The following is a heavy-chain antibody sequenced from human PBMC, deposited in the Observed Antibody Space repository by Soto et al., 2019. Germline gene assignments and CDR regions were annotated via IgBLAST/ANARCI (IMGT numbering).Heavy chain of an antibody. CDR3: ARARGIVLMVYAIPQDYYYGMDV. V-gene: IGHV1-69*12. J-gene: IGHJ6*02. CDR1: GGTFSSYA. CDR2: IIPIFGTA. Sequence: QVQLVQSGAEVKKPGSSVKVSCKASGGTFSSYAISWVGQAPGQGLEWMGGIIPIFGTANYAQKFQGRVTITADESTSTAYMELSSLRSEDTAVYYCARARGIVLMVYAIPQDYYYGMDVWGQGTTVTVSS. D-gene: IGHD2-8*01.